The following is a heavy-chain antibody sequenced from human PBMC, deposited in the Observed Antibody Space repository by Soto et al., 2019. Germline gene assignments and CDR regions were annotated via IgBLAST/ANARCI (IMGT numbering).Heavy chain of an antibody. J-gene: IGHJ4*02. Sequence: QVQLVQSGAEVKKPGASVKVSCKASGYTFTSYAMHWVRQAPGQRLEWMGWFNAGNGNTKYSQKFQGRVTITRDTSASTAYMELSSLRSEDTAVYYCARSRYLGYCSGGSCYPVDYWGQGTLVTVSS. CDR3: ARSRYLGYCSGGSCYPVDY. D-gene: IGHD2-15*01. CDR1: GYTFTSYA. V-gene: IGHV1-3*01. CDR2: FNAGNGNT.